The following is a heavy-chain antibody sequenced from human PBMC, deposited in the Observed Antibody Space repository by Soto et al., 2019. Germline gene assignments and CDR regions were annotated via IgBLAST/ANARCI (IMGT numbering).Heavy chain of an antibody. V-gene: IGHV3-20*01. CDR2: IDWDGERT. D-gene: IGHD6-13*01. CDR1: GITFDAYG. CDR3: ARGGGVGSTWSYYFDY. J-gene: IGHJ4*02. Sequence: EVQLVESGGSVVRPGGSLRLSCAVSGITFDAYGMSWVRQVPGKGLEWVSSIDWDGERTEYADSVKGRFTVSRDNEENSVYLRMNSLRAEDTALYHWARGGGVGSTWSYYFDYWGQGTLVTVSS.